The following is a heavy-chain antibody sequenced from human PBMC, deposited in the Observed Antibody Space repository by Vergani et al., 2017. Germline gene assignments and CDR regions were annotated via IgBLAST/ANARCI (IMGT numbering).Heavy chain of an antibody. J-gene: IGHJ5*02. CDR3: ASDTHSGQRADR. D-gene: IGHD6-19*01. V-gene: IGHV4-39*01. CDR1: GGSISSSSYY. Sequence: QLQLQASGPGLVKPSETLSLTCNVSGGSISSSSYYWGWIRQPPGKGLEWIGNIYYSGSTYYNPTLKSRVTISVDTSKNQFSLTLSSVTAADRAVYYCASDTHSGQRADRWGQGVLVTV. CDR2: IYYSGST.